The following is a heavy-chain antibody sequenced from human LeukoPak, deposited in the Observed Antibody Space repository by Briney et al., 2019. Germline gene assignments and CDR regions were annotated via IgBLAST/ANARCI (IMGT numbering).Heavy chain of an antibody. CDR2: MNHNSGNT. J-gene: IGHJ5*02. Sequence: GASVKVSCKASGYTSTSYDINWVRQATGQGLEWMGWMNHNSGNTGYAQKFQGRVTITRNTSISTAYMELSSLRSEDTAVYYCARFCSTSCYTKTGFDPWGQGTLVTVSS. CDR1: GYTSTSYD. D-gene: IGHD2-2*02. CDR3: ARFCSTSCYTKTGFDP. V-gene: IGHV1-8*03.